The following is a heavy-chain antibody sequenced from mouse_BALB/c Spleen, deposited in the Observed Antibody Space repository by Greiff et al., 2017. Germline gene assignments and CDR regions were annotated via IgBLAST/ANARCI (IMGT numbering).Heavy chain of an antibody. CDR1: GFTFSSYG. CDR2: ISSGGSYT. V-gene: IGHV5-6*02. D-gene: IGHD2-3*01. J-gene: IGHJ2*01. Sequence: DVHLVESGGDLVKPGGSLKLSCAASGFTFSSYGMSWVRQTPDKRLEWVATISSGGSYTYYPDGMKGRFTISRDNAKNTLYLQMSSLKSEDTAMYYCARRDGYFDYWGQGTTLTVSS. CDR3: ARRDGYFDY.